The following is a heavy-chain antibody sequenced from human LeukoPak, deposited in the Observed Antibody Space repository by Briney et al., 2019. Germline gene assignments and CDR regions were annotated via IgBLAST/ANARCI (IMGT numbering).Heavy chain of an antibody. V-gene: IGHV4-59*01. CDR1: GGSISSYY. J-gene: IGHJ4*02. CDR2: IYSSGST. Sequence: SETLSLTCTVSGGSISSYYWSWIRQPPGKGLEWIGYIYSSGSTNYNPSLKGRVTISVDTSKNQFSLKLSSVSAADTAVYYCVRDHYYNSSGYTFGYWGQGTLVTVSS. D-gene: IGHD3-22*01. CDR3: VRDHYYNSSGYTFGY.